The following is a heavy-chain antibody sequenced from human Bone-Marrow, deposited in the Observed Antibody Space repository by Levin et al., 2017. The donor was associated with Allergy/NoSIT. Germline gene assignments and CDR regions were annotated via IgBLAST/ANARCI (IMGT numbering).Heavy chain of an antibody. V-gene: IGHV3-7*01. CDR3: ARDGTAPGVYFDY. CDR1: GFTFSSHW. J-gene: IGHJ4*02. CDR2: IKQDGSEK. D-gene: IGHD1-1*01. Sequence: GGSLRLSCAASGFTFSSHWMSWVRQAPGKGLEWVANIKQDGSEKQYVDSVKGRFTISRDNGWNSLYLQMNGLRAEDTAVYYCARDGTAPGVYFDYWGQGALVTVSS.